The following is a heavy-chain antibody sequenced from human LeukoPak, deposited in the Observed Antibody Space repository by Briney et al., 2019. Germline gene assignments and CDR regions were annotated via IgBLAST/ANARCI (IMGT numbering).Heavy chain of an antibody. D-gene: IGHD3-3*01. Sequence: GASVKVSCKASGYTFTNYGISWVRQAPGQGLEWMGWISAYNGDTNYAKRNTNYTKKLQGRVSMTTDTSTSTAYMELRSLRCDDTAVFYCARDFGVVIPPIDYWGQGTLVTVSS. CDR2: ISAYNGDTNYAKRNT. CDR3: ARDFGVVIPPIDY. CDR1: GYTFTNYG. V-gene: IGHV1-18*01. J-gene: IGHJ4*02.